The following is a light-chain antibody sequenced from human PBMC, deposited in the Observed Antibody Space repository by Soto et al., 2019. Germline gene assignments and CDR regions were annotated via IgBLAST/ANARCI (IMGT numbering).Light chain of an antibody. V-gene: IGLV2-14*01. CDR1: SSDVGGYNY. CDR3: SSYTSSSTSYV. J-gene: IGLJ1*01. Sequence: QSVLTQPPSVSGSPGQSVTISCTGTSSDVGGYNYVSWYQQHPGKAPKLMIYEVSNRPSGVSNRFSGSKSGNTASLTISGLQAEDEADYYCSSYTSSSTSYVFGTGTKVTV. CDR2: EVS.